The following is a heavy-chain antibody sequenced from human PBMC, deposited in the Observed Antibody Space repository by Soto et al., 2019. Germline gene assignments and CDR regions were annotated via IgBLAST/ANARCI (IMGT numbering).Heavy chain of an antibody. CDR1: GFTFSSYA. V-gene: IGHV3-30*04. Sequence: ESGGGVVQPGRSLRLSCAASGFTFSSYAMHWVRQAPGKGLEWVAVISSDGRKNYYADSVKGRFTISRDNSKNTLYLQMNSLRAEDTAVYYCARERSFSGYFDYWGQGTLVTVSS. CDR3: ARERSFSGYFDY. CDR2: ISSDGRKN. D-gene: IGHD3-22*01. J-gene: IGHJ4*02.